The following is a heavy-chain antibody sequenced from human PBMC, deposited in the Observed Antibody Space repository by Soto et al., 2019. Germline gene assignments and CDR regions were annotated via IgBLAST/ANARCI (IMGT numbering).Heavy chain of an antibody. J-gene: IGHJ6*02. V-gene: IGHV1-8*01. CDR1: GYTFTSYD. CDR2: MNPNSGNT. Sequence: ASVKVSCKASGYTFTSYDINWVRQATGQGLEWMGWMNPNSGNTGYAQKFQGRDTMTRNTSISTAYMELSSLRSDDTAVYYCARDGLGGDYDYYYYGMDVWGQGTTVTVSS. D-gene: IGHD4-17*01. CDR3: ARDGLGGDYDYYYYGMDV.